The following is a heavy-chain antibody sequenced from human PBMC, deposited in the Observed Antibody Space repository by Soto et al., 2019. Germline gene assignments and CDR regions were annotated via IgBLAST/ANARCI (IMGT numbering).Heavy chain of an antibody. V-gene: IGHV1-46*01. CDR1: GYTLTEFS. Sequence: GASVKVSCKVSGYTLTEFSMHWVRQAPGKGLEWMGRIDPNDGSTSYAQKFQGRVTMTRDTSTSTVYMELSSLRSEDTALYYCAREHYDILTGYCFDYWGQGTLVTVSS. CDR2: IDPNDGST. J-gene: IGHJ4*02. CDR3: AREHYDILTGYCFDY. D-gene: IGHD3-9*01.